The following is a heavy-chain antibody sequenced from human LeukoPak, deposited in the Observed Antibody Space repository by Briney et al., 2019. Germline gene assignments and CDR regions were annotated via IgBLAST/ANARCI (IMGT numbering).Heavy chain of an antibody. CDR3: ARNYCSSTSCYTGAGPYYYYYYMDV. J-gene: IGHJ6*03. V-gene: IGHV1-18*01. Sequence: ASVKVSCKASGYTFTSYGISWVRQAPGQGLEWMGWISAYNGNTNYAQKFQGRVTITADESTSTAYMELSSLRSEDTAVYYCARNYCSSTSCYTGAGPYYYYYYMDVWGKGTTVTVSS. D-gene: IGHD2-2*02. CDR1: GYTFTSYG. CDR2: ISAYNGNT.